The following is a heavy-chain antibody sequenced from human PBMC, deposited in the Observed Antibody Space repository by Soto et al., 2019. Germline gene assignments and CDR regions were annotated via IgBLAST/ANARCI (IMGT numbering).Heavy chain of an antibody. CDR3: ARDLDGTTSYNWFDP. CDR1: GYTFTSYY. D-gene: IGHD1-7*01. CDR2: INPSGGST. Sequence: EASVKVSCKASGYTFTSYYMHWVRQAPGQGLEWMGIINPSGGSTSYAQKFQGRVTMTRDTSTSTVYMELSSLRSEDTAVYYCARDLDGTTSYNWFDPWGQGTLVTVSS. J-gene: IGHJ5*02. V-gene: IGHV1-46*01.